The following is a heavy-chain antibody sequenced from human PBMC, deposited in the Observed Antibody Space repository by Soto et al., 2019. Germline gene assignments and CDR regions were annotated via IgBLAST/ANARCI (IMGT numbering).Heavy chain of an antibody. CDR2: IYSGGST. V-gene: IGHV3-66*01. Sequence: PGGSLRLSCAASGFTVSSNYMSWVRQAPGKGLEWVSVIYSGGSTYYADSVKGRFTISRDNSKNTLYLQMNSLRAEDTAVYYCARDLAHCSGGSCYCWGQGTLVTVSS. D-gene: IGHD2-15*01. CDR1: GFTVSSNY. J-gene: IGHJ4*02. CDR3: ARDLAHCSGGSCYC.